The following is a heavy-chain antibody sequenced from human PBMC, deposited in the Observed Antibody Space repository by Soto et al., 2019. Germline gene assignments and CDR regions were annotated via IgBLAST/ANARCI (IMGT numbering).Heavy chain of an antibody. D-gene: IGHD6-6*01. Sequence: GGSLRLSCAASGFTFSSYWMSWVRQAPGKGLEWVANIKQDGSEKYYVDSVKGRFTISRDNAKNSLYLQMNSLRAEDTAVYYCASRTFIAAGRFDYWGQGTLVTVSS. V-gene: IGHV3-7*01. CDR2: IKQDGSEK. J-gene: IGHJ4*02. CDR1: GFTFSSYW. CDR3: ASRTFIAAGRFDY.